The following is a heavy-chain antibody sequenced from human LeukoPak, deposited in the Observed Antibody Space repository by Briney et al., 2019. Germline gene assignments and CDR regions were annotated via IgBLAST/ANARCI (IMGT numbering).Heavy chain of an antibody. CDR2: ISYDGSNK. CDR3: AVEAYYDILTGYRLYYYYGMDV. CDR1: GFTFSSYA. Sequence: GGSLRLSCAASGFTFSSYAMHWVRQAPGKGLEWVAVISYDGSNKYYADSVKGRLTISRDNSKNTLYLQMNSLRAEDTAVYYCAVEAYYDILTGYRLYYYYGMDVWGQGTTVSVSS. D-gene: IGHD3-9*01. V-gene: IGHV3-30-3*01. J-gene: IGHJ6*02.